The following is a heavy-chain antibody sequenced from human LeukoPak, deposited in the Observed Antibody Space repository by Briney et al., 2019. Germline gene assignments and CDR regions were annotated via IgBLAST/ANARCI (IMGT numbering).Heavy chain of an antibody. V-gene: IGHV3-48*04. CDR2: ISSSSSTI. Sequence: GGSLRLSCAASGFTFSSYDMHWVRQVPGKGLEWVSYISSSSSTIYYADSVKGRFTISRDNAKNSLYLQMNSLRAEDTAVYYCARDGYCSGSSCYSTTDYWGQGTLVTVSS. J-gene: IGHJ4*02. CDR1: GFTFSSYD. CDR3: ARDGYCSGSSCYSTTDY. D-gene: IGHD2-15*01.